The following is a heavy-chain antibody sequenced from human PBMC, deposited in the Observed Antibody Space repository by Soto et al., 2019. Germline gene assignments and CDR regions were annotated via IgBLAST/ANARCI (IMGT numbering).Heavy chain of an antibody. CDR1: GGSISNHY. J-gene: IGHJ6*03. CDR3: ARADIYYYYMDV. V-gene: IGHV4-59*11. Sequence: SETLSLTCTVSGGSISNHYWGWIRQPPGKGLERIGYVYYSFYYSDNTNYNPSLKSRVSISVDTSKNQFSLNLSSVTAADTALYYCARADIYYYYMDVWGKGTTVT. CDR2: VYYSFYYSDNT.